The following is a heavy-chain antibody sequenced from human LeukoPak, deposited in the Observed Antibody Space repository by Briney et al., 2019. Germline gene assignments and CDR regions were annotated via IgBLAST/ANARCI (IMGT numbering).Heavy chain of an antibody. CDR3: AKDAYYSPISSYYYYGMDV. D-gene: IGHD2-15*01. CDR1: GLTFDDYT. Sequence: GGSLRLSCAASGLTFDDYTMHWVRQAPGKGLEWVSLISWDGGSTYYADSVKGRFTISRDNSKNSLYLQMNSLRTEDTALYYCAKDAYYSPISSYYYYGMDVWGQGTTVTVSS. V-gene: IGHV3-43*01. CDR2: ISWDGGST. J-gene: IGHJ6*02.